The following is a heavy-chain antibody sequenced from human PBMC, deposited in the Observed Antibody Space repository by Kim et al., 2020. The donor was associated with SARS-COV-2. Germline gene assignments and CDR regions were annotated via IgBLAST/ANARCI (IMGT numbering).Heavy chain of an antibody. CDR3: ARATSGYGFDY. V-gene: IGHV4-31*02. D-gene: IGHD3-22*01. CDR2: T. J-gene: IGHJ4*02. Sequence: TYDNPSLKSRVTISVDTSKNQFSLKLSSVTAADTAVYYCARATSGYGFDYWGQGTLVTVSS.